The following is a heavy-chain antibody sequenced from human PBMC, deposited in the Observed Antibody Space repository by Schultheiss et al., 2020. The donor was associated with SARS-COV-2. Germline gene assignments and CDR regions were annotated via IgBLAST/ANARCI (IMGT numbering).Heavy chain of an antibody. CDR3: ARTATYYYYGMDV. J-gene: IGHJ6*02. V-gene: IGHV1-24*01. CDR2: FDPEDGET. Sequence: GESLKISCKASGYTFTGYYMHWVRQAPGKGLEWMGGFDPEDGETIYAQKFQGRVTMTEDTSTDTAYMELSSLRSEDTAVYYCARTATYYYYGMDVWGQGTTVTVSS. CDR1: GYTFTGYY.